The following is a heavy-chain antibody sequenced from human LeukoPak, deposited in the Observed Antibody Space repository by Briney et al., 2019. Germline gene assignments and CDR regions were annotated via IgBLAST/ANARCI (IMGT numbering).Heavy chain of an antibody. CDR3: ARTYDSSGYYYAFDY. D-gene: IGHD3-22*01. Sequence: SETLSLTCAVSGGSFSGYYWSWIRQPPGKGLEWIGEINHSGSTNYNLSLKSRVTISVDTSKNQFSLKLSSVTAADTAVYYCARTYDSSGYYYAFDYWGQGTLVTVSS. CDR1: GGSFSGYY. V-gene: IGHV4-34*01. CDR2: INHSGST. J-gene: IGHJ4*02.